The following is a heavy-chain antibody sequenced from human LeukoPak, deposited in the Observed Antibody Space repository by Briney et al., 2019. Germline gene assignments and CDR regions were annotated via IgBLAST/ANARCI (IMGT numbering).Heavy chain of an antibody. V-gene: IGHV4-31*03. CDR1: GGSISSGGYY. J-gene: IGHJ4*02. CDR2: IYYSGST. Sequence: PSETLSLTCTVSGGSISSGGYYWSWIRQHPGKGLEWIGYIYYSGSTYYNPSLKSRVTISVDMSKNQFSLKLSSVTAADTAVYYCASHVFDDYSNYGPSDYYFDYWGQGTLVTVSS. D-gene: IGHD4-11*01. CDR3: ASHVFDDYSNYGPSDYYFDY.